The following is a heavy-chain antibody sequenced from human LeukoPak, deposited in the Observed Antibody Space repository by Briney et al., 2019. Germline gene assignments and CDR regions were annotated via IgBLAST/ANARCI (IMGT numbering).Heavy chain of an antibody. CDR2: VSSSGVST. V-gene: IGHV3-23*01. CDR1: GFTFGSFA. J-gene: IGHJ4*02. Sequence: GGSLRLSCTASGFTFGSFAMSWVRQAPGKGLEWVSGVSSSGVSTYYADSVKGRFTISRDNSKDTLYLQMNSLRAEDTAVYYCAKRYCSRTSCYNHFDYWGQGTLVTVSS. D-gene: IGHD2-2*02. CDR3: AKRYCSRTSCYNHFDY.